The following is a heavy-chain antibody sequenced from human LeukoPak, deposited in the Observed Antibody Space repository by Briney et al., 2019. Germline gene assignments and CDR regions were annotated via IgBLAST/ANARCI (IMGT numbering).Heavy chain of an antibody. J-gene: IGHJ3*02. CDR2: INEDGTIK. CDR1: GFTFSTSW. V-gene: IGHV3-7*01. Sequence: GGSLRLSCAASGFTFSTSWMTWVRQAPGKELEWLGNINEDGTIKNYVDSVKGRFTTSRDNAKNSLFLQMLSLRANDTAVYYCARDSGYNAFDIWGLGTMVTVSS. CDR3: ARDSGYNAFDI. D-gene: IGHD5-18*01.